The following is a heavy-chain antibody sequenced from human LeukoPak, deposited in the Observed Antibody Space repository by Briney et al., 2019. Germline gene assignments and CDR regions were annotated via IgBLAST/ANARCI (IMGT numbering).Heavy chain of an antibody. CDR2: IYRSGST. CDR3: ARGTYGYYMDV. D-gene: IGHD4-17*01. J-gene: IGHJ6*03. CDR1: TYSISNSLY. Sequence: SETLSLTCSGSTYSISNSLYWGWLRQPSGKGLEWIGSIYRSGSTFYNPSLKSRVTISLDTSKNQFSLKLSSVTAADTAVYFCARGTYGYYMDVWGKGTTVTVSS. V-gene: IGHV4-38-2*02.